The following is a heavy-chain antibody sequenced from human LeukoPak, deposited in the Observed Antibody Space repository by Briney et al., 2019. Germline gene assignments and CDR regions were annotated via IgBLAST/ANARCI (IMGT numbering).Heavy chain of an antibody. V-gene: IGHV1-2*06. CDR1: GYTFTGYY. Sequence: GASVKVSCKASGYTFTGYYMHWVRQAPGQGLEWMGRINPNSGGTDYAQKFQGRVTMTRDTSISTAYMELSRLRSDDTAVYYCARGSGYCSSTSCSDFDYWGQGTLVTVSS. D-gene: IGHD2-2*01. CDR3: ARGSGYCSSTSCSDFDY. CDR2: INPNSGGT. J-gene: IGHJ4*02.